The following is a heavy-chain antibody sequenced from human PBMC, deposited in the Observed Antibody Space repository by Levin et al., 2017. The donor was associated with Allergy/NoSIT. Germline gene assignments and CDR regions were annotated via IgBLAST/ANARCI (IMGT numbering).Heavy chain of an antibody. J-gene: IGHJ5*02. Sequence: ASVKVSCKASGYTFTGYYIHWVRQAPGQGLEWMGWINPNSAGTNYAQKFQGRVTMTRDTSISTAYMELSRLRSDDTAVYYCARDGVYCSSSSCYGNWFDPWGQGTQVTVSS. CDR3: ARDGVYCSSSSCYGNWFDP. V-gene: IGHV1-2*02. CDR2: INPNSAGT. CDR1: GYTFTGYY. D-gene: IGHD2-2*01.